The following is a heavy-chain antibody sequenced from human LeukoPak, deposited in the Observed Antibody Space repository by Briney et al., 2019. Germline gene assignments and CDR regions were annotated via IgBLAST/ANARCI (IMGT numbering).Heavy chain of an antibody. D-gene: IGHD2-8*01. CDR1: GYTFTVYY. CDR2: INPNSGGT. V-gene: IGHV1-2*02. CDR3: ARDLDCTNGVCYIG. J-gene: IGHJ4*02. Sequence: WASVKVSCKASGYTFTVYYMHWVRQAPGQGLEGMGWINPNSGGTNYAQKFQGRVTMTRDTSISTAYMELSRLRSDDTAVYYCARDLDCTNGVCYIGWGQGTLSPSPQ.